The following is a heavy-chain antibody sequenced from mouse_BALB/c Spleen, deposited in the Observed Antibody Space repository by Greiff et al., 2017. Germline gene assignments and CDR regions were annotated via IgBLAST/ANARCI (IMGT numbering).Heavy chain of an antibody. V-gene: IGHV5-17*02. CDR3: ARNRVYAMDY. CDR2: ISSGSSTI. Sequence: EVQLVESGGGLVQPGGSRKLSCAASGFTFSSFGMHWVRQAPEKGLEWVAYISSGSSTIYYADTVKGRFTISRDNPKNTLFLQMTSLRSEDTAMYYCARNRVYAMDYWGQGTSVTVSS. J-gene: IGHJ4*01. CDR1: GFTFSSFG. D-gene: IGHD2-14*01.